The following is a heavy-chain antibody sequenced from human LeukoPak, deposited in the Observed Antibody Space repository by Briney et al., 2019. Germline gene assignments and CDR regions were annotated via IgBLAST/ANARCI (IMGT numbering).Heavy chain of an antibody. J-gene: IGHJ3*01. CDR2: IDSGSGNI. Sequence: GGSLRLSCAASGFTFSSHSMNWVRQAPGEGLEWLSYIDSGSGNIYYRDSVKGRFTIFRDNAQDSLYLQMDSLRDEDTAVYYCAREDDDWGPNTLDVWGQGTVVTVSS. CDR1: GFTFSSHS. D-gene: IGHD7-27*01. CDR3: AREDDDWGPNTLDV. V-gene: IGHV3-48*02.